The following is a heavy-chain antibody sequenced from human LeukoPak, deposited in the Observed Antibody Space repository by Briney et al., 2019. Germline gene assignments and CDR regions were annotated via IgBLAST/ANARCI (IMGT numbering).Heavy chain of an antibody. CDR1: GFTFSSYE. Sequence: GGSLRLSCAASGFTFSSYEMNWVRQAPGKGLEWVSYISSSGSTIYYADSVKGRFTISRDNAKNSLYLQMNSLRAEDTAVYYCAREGQQLATWYYGMDAWGKGTTVTVSS. J-gene: IGHJ6*04. D-gene: IGHD6-13*01. V-gene: IGHV3-48*03. CDR2: ISSSGSTI. CDR3: AREGQQLATWYYGMDA.